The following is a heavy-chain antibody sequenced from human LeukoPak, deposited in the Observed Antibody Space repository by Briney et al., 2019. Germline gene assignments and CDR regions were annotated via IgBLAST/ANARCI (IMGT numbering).Heavy chain of an antibody. CDR1: GGTFSSYA. V-gene: IGHV1-69*05. Sequence: GASVKVSCKASGGTFSSYAISWVRQAPGQGLEWMGGIIPIFGTANYAQKFQGRVTITTDESTSTAYMELSSLRSEDTAVYYCARGKLVVPAAMEAYYYYYMDVWGKGTTVTVSS. J-gene: IGHJ6*03. D-gene: IGHD2-2*01. CDR2: IIPIFGTA. CDR3: ARGKLVVPAAMEAYYYYYMDV.